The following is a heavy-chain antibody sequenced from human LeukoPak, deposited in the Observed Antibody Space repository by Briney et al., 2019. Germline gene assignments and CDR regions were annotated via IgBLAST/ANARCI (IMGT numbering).Heavy chain of an antibody. J-gene: IGHJ6*03. Sequence: GGSLRLSCAASGFTFSSYSMNWVRQAPGKGLEGVSSISSSSSYIYYADSVKGRFTISRDNAKNSLYLQMNSLRAEATAVYYCASPMVRGARYYYMDVWGKGTTVTVSS. V-gene: IGHV3-21*01. CDR3: ASPMVRGARYYYMDV. D-gene: IGHD3-10*01. CDR2: ISSSSSYI. CDR1: GFTFSSYS.